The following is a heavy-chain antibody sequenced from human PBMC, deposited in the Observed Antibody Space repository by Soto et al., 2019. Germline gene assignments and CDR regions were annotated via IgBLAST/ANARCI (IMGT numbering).Heavy chain of an antibody. CDR2: INSGSSSI. D-gene: IGHD4-17*01. Sequence: PGGSLRLSCAASGFIFSGYSMNWVRQAPGKGLEWISYINSGSSSIYYSDSVKGRFTISRDNAKNSLFLQMNSLRAEDTAVYYCARDLRSLGDGDAGQEGYYYYYGMDVWGQGTTVTVSS. CDR3: ARDLRSLGDGDAGQEGYYYYYGMDV. J-gene: IGHJ6*02. V-gene: IGHV3-48*01. CDR1: GFIFSGYS.